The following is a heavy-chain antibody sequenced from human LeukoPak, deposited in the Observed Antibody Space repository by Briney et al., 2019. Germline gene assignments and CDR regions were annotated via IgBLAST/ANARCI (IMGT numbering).Heavy chain of an antibody. Sequence: PGGSLRLSCAASGFTFSSYWMSWVRQAPGKGLEWVANIKQDGSEKYYVDSVKGRFTISRDNAKNSLYLQMNSLRAEDTAVYYCASPDLSSRWYIFNYWGQGTLVTVSS. CDR1: GFTFSSYW. V-gene: IGHV3-7*01. CDR3: ASPDLSSRWYIFNY. CDR2: IKQDGSEK. J-gene: IGHJ4*02. D-gene: IGHD6-19*01.